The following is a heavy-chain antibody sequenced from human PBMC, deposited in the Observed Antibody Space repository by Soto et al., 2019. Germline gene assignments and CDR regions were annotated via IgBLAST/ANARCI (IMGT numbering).Heavy chain of an antibody. V-gene: IGHV3-30*18. CDR3: AKESYYYYYMDV. CDR2: ISYDGSNK. CDR1: GFTFSSYG. J-gene: IGHJ6*03. Sequence: PGGSLRPSCAASGFTFSSYGMHWVRQAPGKGLEWVAVISYDGSNKYYADSVKGRFTISRDNSKNTLYLQMNSLRAEDTAVYYCAKESYYYYYMDVWGKGTMVTVSS.